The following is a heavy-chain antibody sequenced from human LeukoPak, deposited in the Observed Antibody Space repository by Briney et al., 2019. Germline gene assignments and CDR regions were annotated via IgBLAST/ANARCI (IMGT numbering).Heavy chain of an antibody. CDR2: INPNSGGT. V-gene: IGHV1-2*04. D-gene: IGHD6-6*01. CDR3: ARALGDRIAARYLFDY. Sequence: ASVKVSCKASGYTFTSYCMYWVRQAPGQGLEWMGWINPNSGGTNYAQKFQGWVTMTRDTSISTAYMELSRLRSDDTAVYYCARALGDRIAARYLFDYWGQGTLVTVSS. CDR1: GYTFTSYC. J-gene: IGHJ4*02.